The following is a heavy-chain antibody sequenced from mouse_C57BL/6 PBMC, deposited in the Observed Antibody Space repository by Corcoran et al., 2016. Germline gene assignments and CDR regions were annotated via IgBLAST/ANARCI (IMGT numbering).Heavy chain of an antibody. CDR1: GYTFTNYW. CDR3: ARGGAYYSKSFVDY. CDR2: IYTGGGYT. V-gene: IGHV1-63*01. J-gene: IGHJ4*01. Sequence: QVQLQQSGAELVRPGTSVKMSCKASGYTFTNYWIGWAKQRPGHGLEWIGDIYTGGGYTNYNEKFKGKAKLTADKSSSTAYMQCSSLTSEDSAIYYCARGGAYYSKSFVDYWGQGPSVTVS. D-gene: IGHD2-5*01.